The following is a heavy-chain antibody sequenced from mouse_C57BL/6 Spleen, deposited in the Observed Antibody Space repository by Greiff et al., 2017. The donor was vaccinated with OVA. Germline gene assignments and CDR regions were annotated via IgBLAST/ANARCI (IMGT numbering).Heavy chain of an antibody. CDR3: TRSGVTTKGYAMDY. V-gene: IGHV1-15*01. J-gene: IGHJ4*01. CDR1: GYTFTDYE. D-gene: IGHD2-2*01. Sequence: QVQLKESGAELVRPGASVTLSCKASGYTFTDYEMHWVKQTPVHGLEWIGAIDPETGGTAYNQKFKGKAILTADKSSSTAYMELRSLTSEDSAVYYCTRSGVTTKGYAMDYWGQGTSVTVSS. CDR2: IDPETGGT.